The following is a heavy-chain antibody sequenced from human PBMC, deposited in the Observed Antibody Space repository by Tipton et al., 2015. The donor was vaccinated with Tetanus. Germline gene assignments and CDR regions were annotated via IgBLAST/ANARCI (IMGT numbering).Heavy chain of an antibody. V-gene: IGHV3-23*01. CDR1: GFTFSSYA. J-gene: IGHJ4*02. Sequence: SLRLSCAASGFTFSSYAMSWVRQAPGKGLEWVSAISGSGGSTYYADSVKGRFTISRDNSKNTLYLQMNSLRAEDTAVYYCARSIAVAGDAGFDYWGQGTLVTVSS. CDR2: ISGSGGST. D-gene: IGHD6-19*01. CDR3: ARSIAVAGDAGFDY.